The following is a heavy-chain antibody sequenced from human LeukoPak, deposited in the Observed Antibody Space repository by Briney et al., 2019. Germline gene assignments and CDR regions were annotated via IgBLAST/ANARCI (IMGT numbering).Heavy chain of an antibody. Sequence: GGSLRLSCAAPEFIFRNYWMIWVRQAPGKGLEWVANIKHDGTETNYVDSVKGRFTISRDNAKKSLYLQMNSLRAEDSAVYYCATDRDGYRKNWYRFHYWGQGTRVAVSS. J-gene: IGHJ4*02. D-gene: IGHD5-24*01. V-gene: IGHV3-7*04. CDR1: EFIFRNYW. CDR3: ATDRDGYRKNWYRFHY. CDR2: IKHDGTET.